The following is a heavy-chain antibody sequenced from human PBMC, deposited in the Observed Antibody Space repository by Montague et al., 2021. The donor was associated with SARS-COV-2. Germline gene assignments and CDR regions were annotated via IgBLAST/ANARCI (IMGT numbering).Heavy chain of an antibody. CDR1: GFTFGSYA. Sequence: SLRLSCAASGFTFGSYAMHWVRQAPGKGLEWVAVISYDGSNKYYADSVKGRFTISRDNSKNTLYLQMNSLRAEDTAVYYCAAPMVKDYWGQGTLVTVSS. J-gene: IGHJ4*02. CDR2: ISYDGSNK. D-gene: IGHD5-18*01. V-gene: IGHV3-30-3*01. CDR3: AAPMVKDY.